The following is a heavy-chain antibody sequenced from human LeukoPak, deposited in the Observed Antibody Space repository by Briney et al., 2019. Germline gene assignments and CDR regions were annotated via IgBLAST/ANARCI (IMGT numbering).Heavy chain of an antibody. CDR3: AREVGLLWFGELMPFDY. V-gene: IGHV1-46*01. J-gene: IGHJ4*02. CDR2: INPSGGST. Sequence: ASVKVSCKASGYTFTSFYMNWVRQAPGQGLEWMGKINPSGGSTTYAQKFQGRVTMTRDTSTSTVYIELSSLRFEDTAVYYCAREVGLLWFGELMPFDYWGQGTLVTVSS. CDR1: GYTFTSFY. D-gene: IGHD3-10*01.